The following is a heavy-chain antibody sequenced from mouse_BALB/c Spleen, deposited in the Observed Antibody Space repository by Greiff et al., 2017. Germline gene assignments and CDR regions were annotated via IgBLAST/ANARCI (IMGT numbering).Heavy chain of an antibody. CDR2: ISSGSSTI. Sequence: EVKVVESGGGLVQPGGSRKLSCAASGFTFSSFGMHWVRQAPEKGLEWVAYISSGSSTIYYADTVKGRFTISRDNPKNTLFLQMTSLRSEDTAMYYCARSKGYYRAMDYWGQGTSVTVSS. D-gene: IGHD2-3*01. CDR1: GFTFSSFG. V-gene: IGHV5-17*02. CDR3: ARSKGYYRAMDY. J-gene: IGHJ4*01.